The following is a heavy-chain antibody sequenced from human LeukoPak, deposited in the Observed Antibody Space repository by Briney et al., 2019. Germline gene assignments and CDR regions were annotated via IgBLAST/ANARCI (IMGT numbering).Heavy chain of an antibody. Sequence: SETLSLTCAVYGGSFSGYYWSWIRQPPGKGLEWIGEINHSGSTNYNPSLKSRVTISVDTSKNQFSLKLSSVTAADTAVYYCARGRGIQLWFSPGHFDLWSRGTLVTVSS. J-gene: IGHJ2*01. CDR3: ARGRGIQLWFSPGHFDL. D-gene: IGHD5-18*01. CDR1: GGSFSGYY. V-gene: IGHV4-34*01. CDR2: INHSGST.